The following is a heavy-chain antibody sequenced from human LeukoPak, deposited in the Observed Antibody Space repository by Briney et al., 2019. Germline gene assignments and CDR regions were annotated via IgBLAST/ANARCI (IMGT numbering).Heavy chain of an antibody. D-gene: IGHD4-11*01. CDR3: ARESNPARPLDY. CDR1: GRSISSYY. CDR2: IYTSGST. J-gene: IGHJ4*02. Sequence: SETLSLTCTVSGRSISSYYWSWIRQPAGKGLEWIGRIYTSGSTNYNPSLKSRVTMSVDTSKNQFSLKLSSVTAADTAVYYCARESNPARPLDYWGQGTLVTVSP. V-gene: IGHV4-4*07.